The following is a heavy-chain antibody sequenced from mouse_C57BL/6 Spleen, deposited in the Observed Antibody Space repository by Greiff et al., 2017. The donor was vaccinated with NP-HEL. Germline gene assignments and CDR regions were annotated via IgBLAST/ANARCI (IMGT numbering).Heavy chain of an antibody. CDR3: ASNWDGFFDY. J-gene: IGHJ2*01. D-gene: IGHD2-3*01. CDR2: INPSTGGT. Sequence: EVKLMESGPELVKPGASVKISCKASGYSFTGYYMNWVKQSPEKSLEWIGEINPSTGGTTYNQKFKAKATLTVDKSSSTAYMQLKSLTSEDSAVYYCASNWDGFFDYWGQGTTLTVSS. CDR1: GYSFTGYY. V-gene: IGHV1-42*01.